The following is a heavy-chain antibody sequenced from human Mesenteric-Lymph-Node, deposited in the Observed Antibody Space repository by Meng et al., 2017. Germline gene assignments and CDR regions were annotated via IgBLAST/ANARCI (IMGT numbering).Heavy chain of an antibody. CDR3: ARHPQFGTTMIEY. Sequence: QRQLQESGPGLVQPSETLSLTCTVSGGSISGYYWSWIRQPPGKELEWIGYIHYSGSTNYKPSLKSRVTISVDTSKNQFSLKLSSVTAADTAVYYCARHPQFGTTMIEYWGQGTLVTVSS. V-gene: IGHV4-59*08. J-gene: IGHJ4*02. CDR1: GGSISGYY. D-gene: IGHD1-7*01. CDR2: IHYSGST.